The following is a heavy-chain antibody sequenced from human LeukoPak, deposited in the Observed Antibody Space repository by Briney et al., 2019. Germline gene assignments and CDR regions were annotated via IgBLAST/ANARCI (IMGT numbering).Heavy chain of an antibody. CDR1: GYTFTSYG. CDR3: ARCYDILTGYYAADENANWFDP. CDR2: ISAYNGNT. D-gene: IGHD3-9*01. V-gene: IGHV1-18*04. Sequence: ASVKVSCKASGYTFTSYGISCVRQAPGQGLEWMGWISAYNGNTNYAQKLQGRVTMTTDTSTSTAYMELRSLRSDDTAVYYCARCYDILTGYYAADENANWFDPWGQGTLVTVSS. J-gene: IGHJ5*02.